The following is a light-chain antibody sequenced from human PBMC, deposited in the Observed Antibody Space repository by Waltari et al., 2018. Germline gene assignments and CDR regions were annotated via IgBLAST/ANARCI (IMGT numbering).Light chain of an antibody. Sequence: QSALTQPPSASGSPGQSVTISCTGTSNDVGAYNSVSWYQRPPAKAPKVVIYGGSNRPSGVPGRFSASKSCNAASLTVSGLQAEDEADYYCTSYTGNDNSKVFGGGTKLTVL. V-gene: IGLV2-8*01. CDR2: GGS. J-gene: IGLJ2*01. CDR3: TSYTGNDNSKV. CDR1: SNDVGAYNS.